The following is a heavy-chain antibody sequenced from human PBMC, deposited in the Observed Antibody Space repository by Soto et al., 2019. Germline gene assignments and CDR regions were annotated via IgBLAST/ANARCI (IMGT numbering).Heavy chain of an antibody. Sequence: SETLSLTCTVSGGSISSYYWSWIRQPPGKGLEWIGYIYYSGSTNYNPSLKSRVTISVDTSKNQFSLKLSSVTAADTAVYYCARLYGFDAFDIWGQGTMVTVSS. J-gene: IGHJ3*02. V-gene: IGHV4-59*08. CDR3: ARLYGFDAFDI. D-gene: IGHD3-16*02. CDR1: GGSISSYY. CDR2: IYYSGST.